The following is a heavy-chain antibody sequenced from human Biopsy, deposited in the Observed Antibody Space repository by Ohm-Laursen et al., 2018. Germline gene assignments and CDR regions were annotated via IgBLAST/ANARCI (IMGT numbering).Heavy chain of an antibody. CDR2: VYYSGST. D-gene: IGHD3-22*01. CDR1: GGSVSDSFHF. Sequence: SDTLSLTCTVSGGSVSDSFHFWSWIRQPPGKGLEWIGDVYYSGSTNRNPSLKSRVTILVDTSKNQFSLKLNSVTAADTAVYYCGRREVVITHDAFDTWGQGTMVTVSS. CDR3: GRREVVITHDAFDT. J-gene: IGHJ3*02. V-gene: IGHV4-61*01.